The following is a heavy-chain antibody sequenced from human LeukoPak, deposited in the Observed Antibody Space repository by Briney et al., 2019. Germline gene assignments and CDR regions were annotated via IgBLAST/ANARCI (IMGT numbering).Heavy chain of an antibody. Sequence: ASVKASCKASGYTFTSYYMHWVRQAPGQGLEWMGIINPSGGSTSYAQKFQGRVTMTRDMSTSTVYMELSSLRSEDTAVYYCARAGYSSSSISSLVDYWGQGTLVTVSS. D-gene: IGHD6-6*01. CDR3: ARAGYSSSSISSLVDY. V-gene: IGHV1-46*01. CDR1: GYTFTSYY. J-gene: IGHJ4*02. CDR2: INPSGGST.